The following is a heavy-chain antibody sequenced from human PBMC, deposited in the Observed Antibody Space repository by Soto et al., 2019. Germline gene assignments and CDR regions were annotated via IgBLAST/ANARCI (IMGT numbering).Heavy chain of an antibody. J-gene: IGHJ5*02. CDR1: GGTFSSYA. V-gene: IGHV1-69*13. D-gene: IGHD3-10*01. CDR3: ARSTLYGSGSYYHNWFAP. Sequence: SVKVSFKASGGTFSSYAISWVRQAPGQGLEWMGGIIPIFGTANYAQKFQGRVTITADESTSTAYMELSSLRSEDTAVYYCARSTLYGSGSYYHNWFAPWGQGTLVTVSS. CDR2: IIPIFGTA.